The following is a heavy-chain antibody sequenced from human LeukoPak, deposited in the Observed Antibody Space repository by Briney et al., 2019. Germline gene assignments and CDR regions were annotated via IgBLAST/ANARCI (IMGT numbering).Heavy chain of an antibody. CDR3: ARRTSANYYDSSGYLVD. CDR1: GYSFTSYW. Sequence: GESLKISCKGSGYSFTSYWIGWVRQMPGKGLEWMGIIYPGDSDTRYSPSFQGQVTISADKSISTAYLQWSSLKASDTAMYYCARRTSANYYDSSGYLVDWGQGTLVTVSS. CDR2: IYPGDSDT. J-gene: IGHJ4*02. D-gene: IGHD3-22*01. V-gene: IGHV5-51*01.